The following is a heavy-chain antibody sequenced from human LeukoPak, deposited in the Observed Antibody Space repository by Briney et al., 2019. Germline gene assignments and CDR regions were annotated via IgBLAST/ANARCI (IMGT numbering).Heavy chain of an antibody. D-gene: IGHD1-7*01. V-gene: IGHV3-7*01. CDR3: VSETGTKGAYSFDY. Sequence: GGSLRLSCAASGFRFNTFWMSWVRQAPGKGLEWVANIKQDGNEKYYADSVKGRFTISRDNPKQSLYLQMDSLRDEDTAIYYCVSETGTKGAYSFDYWGHGTLVAVSS. CDR2: IKQDGNEK. CDR1: GFRFNTFW. J-gene: IGHJ4*01.